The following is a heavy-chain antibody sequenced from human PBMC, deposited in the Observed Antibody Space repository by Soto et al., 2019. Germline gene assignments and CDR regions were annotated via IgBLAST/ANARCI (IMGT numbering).Heavy chain of an antibody. Sequence: GGSLRLSCAASGFTFTRYSMNWVRQAPGKRLEWVSSISSTTNYIYYGDSMKGRFTISRDNAKNSLYLEMNSLRAEDTAVYYCARESEDLTSNFDYWGQGTLVTVSS. CDR3: ARESEDLTSNFDY. J-gene: IGHJ4*02. CDR2: ISSTTNYI. CDR1: GFTFTRYS. V-gene: IGHV3-21*06.